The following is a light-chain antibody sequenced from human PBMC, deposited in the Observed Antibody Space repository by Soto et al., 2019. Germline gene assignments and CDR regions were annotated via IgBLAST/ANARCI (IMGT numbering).Light chain of an antibody. Sequence: QLVLTQPPSVSGAPGQRVTISCIGSSSNIGAGYDVHWYQQLPGTAPKLLIYANINRPSGVPDRFSGSKSGTSASLAITGLQAEDEADYYCHSYDSSLSVVVFGGGTKLTVL. CDR3: HSYDSSLSVVV. J-gene: IGLJ2*01. CDR2: ANI. V-gene: IGLV1-40*01. CDR1: SSNIGAGYD.